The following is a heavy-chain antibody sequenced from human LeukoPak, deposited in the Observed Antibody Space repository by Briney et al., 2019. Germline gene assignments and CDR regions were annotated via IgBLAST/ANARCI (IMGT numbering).Heavy chain of an antibody. V-gene: IGHV1-69*13. Sequence: PVASVKVSCKASGGTFSSYAISWVRQAPGQGLEWMGGIIPIFGTANYAQKFQGRVTINADESTSTAYMELSSLRSEDTAVYYCARGLCSSTSCYWPDYYYYYMDVWGKGTTVTVSS. CDR2: IIPIFGTA. CDR3: ARGLCSSTSCYWPDYYYYYMDV. J-gene: IGHJ6*03. D-gene: IGHD2-2*01. CDR1: GGTFSSYA.